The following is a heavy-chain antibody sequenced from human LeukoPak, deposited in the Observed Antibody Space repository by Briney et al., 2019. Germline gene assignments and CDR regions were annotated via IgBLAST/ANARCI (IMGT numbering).Heavy chain of an antibody. CDR2: ISYSGST. Sequence: SETLSLTCTVSGDSISSLYWSWIRQPPGKGLEWVGYISYSGSTNYNPSLNSRVTISVDTSKNQFSLKLSSVTAADTAIYYCARDGRAGSLFAYWGQGTLVTVSS. V-gene: IGHV4-59*01. D-gene: IGHD6-19*01. CDR1: GDSISSLY. CDR3: ARDGRAGSLFAY. J-gene: IGHJ4*02.